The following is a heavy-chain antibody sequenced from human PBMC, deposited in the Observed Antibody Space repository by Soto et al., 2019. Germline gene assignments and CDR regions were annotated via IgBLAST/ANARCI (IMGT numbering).Heavy chain of an antibody. D-gene: IGHD5-12*01. CDR3: ATVATHSYNWVDP. V-gene: IGHV3-74*01. J-gene: IGHJ5*02. CDR1: GFTFNTYW. CDR2: INSDGTRT. Sequence: VQLVESGGTLVQPGGSLRLSCAASGFTFNTYWMHWVRQAPGKGLVWVSRINSDGTRTTYADSVKGRFTISRDNARNTVYLQMNSLRAEDTAVYYCATVATHSYNWVDPWGQGTLVTVSS.